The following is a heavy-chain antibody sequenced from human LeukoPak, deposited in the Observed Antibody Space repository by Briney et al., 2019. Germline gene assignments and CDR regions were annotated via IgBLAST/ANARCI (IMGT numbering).Heavy chain of an antibody. CDR2: INPNSGGT. D-gene: IGHD2-21*02. CDR1: GYTFTGYY. V-gene: IGHV1-2*02. J-gene: IGHJ4*02. Sequence: ASVKVSCKASGYTFTGYYMHWVRQAPGQGLEWMGWINPNSGGTNYAQKFQGRVTMTRDTSISTAYMELSRLRSDDTAVYYCARGTTRVTLPYYFDYWGQGTLVTVSS. CDR3: ARGTTRVTLPYYFDY.